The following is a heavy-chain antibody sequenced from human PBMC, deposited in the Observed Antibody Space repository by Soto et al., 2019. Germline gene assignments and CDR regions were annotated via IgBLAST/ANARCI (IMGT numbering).Heavy chain of an antibody. CDR1: GGSVSSSSYY. V-gene: IGHV4-61*01. Sequence: PSGTLSLTCTVSGGSVSSSSYYWSWIRQPPGKGLEWIGYIYYSGSSNKSPSLKSRVTISLDTSKNQFSLMLSSVTAADTAVYYCARVSCGGSCYVAYYGMDVWGQGTTVTVSS. CDR2: IYYSGSS. J-gene: IGHJ6*02. D-gene: IGHD2-15*01. CDR3: ARVSCGGSCYVAYYGMDV.